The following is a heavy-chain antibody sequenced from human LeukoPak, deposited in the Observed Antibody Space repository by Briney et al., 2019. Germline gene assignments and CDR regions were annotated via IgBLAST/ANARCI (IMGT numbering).Heavy chain of an antibody. CDR1: GYTLTHYA. D-gene: IGHD2-15*01. V-gene: IGHV7-4-1*02. J-gene: IGHJ4*02. Sequence: GASVKVSCKASGYTLTHYAVNWVRQAPGQGLEWMGWINTNTATPMYAQGFSGRFVFSLDVSASTAYLQISSLKAGDTAVYYCARDPSRSPGGGFFSPLGYWGQGSLVTVSS. CDR2: INTNTATP. CDR3: ARDPSRSPGGGFFSPLGY.